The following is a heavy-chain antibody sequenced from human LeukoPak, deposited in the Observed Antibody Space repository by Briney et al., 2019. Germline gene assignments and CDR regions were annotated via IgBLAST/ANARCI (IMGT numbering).Heavy chain of an antibody. Sequence: SVKVSCKASGGSFSSYGISWVRQAPGQGLEWMGGIIPMLGRSNYAQKFQGRVTISTDESTSTAYMEVSSLRSEDTAVYYCAREDHTANNWFDPWGQGTLVTVSS. V-gene: IGHV1-69*05. D-gene: IGHD5-18*01. CDR1: GGSFSSYG. CDR2: IIPMLGRS. CDR3: AREDHTANNWFDP. J-gene: IGHJ5*02.